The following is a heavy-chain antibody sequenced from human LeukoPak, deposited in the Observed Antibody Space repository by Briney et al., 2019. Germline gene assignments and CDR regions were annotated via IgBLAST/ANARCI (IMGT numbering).Heavy chain of an antibody. CDR2: INPNSGGT. CDR3: ARGMATIRSKGDWFDP. V-gene: IGHV1-2*02. J-gene: IGHJ5*02. Sequence: GASVKVSCKASGYTFTGSYMHWVRQAPGQGLEWMGGINPNSGGTNYAQKFQGRVTMTRDTSISTAYMELSRLRSDDTAVYYCARGMATIRSKGDWFDPWGQGTLVTVSS. CDR1: GYTFTGSY. D-gene: IGHD5-24*01.